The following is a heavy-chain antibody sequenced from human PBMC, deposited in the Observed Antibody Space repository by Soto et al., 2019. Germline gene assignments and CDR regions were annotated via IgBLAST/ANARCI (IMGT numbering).Heavy chain of an antibody. CDR2: IYWDDDK. Sequence: QITLKESGPTLVKPTQTLTLTCTFSGFSLSTSGVGVGWIRQPPGKALDWLAHIYWDDDKRYSPSLKSSLTITKDTSKNQVVLTMTNVDPVDTGTYYCGHIWSRTWTVFRIDVWGQGTTVTVSS. J-gene: IGHJ6*02. CDR1: GFSLSTSGVG. V-gene: IGHV2-5*02. D-gene: IGHD3-3*01. CDR3: GHIWSRTWTVFRIDV.